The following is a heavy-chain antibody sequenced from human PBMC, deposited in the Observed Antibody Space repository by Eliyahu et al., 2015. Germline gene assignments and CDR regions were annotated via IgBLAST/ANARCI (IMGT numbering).Heavy chain of an antibody. CDR1: GFALSTSGVG. V-gene: IGHV2-5*02. J-gene: IGHJ6*02. Sequence: QITLKESGPTLVKPTQTLTLTCTFXGFALSTSGVGVGWIRQPPGKALEWLALIYWDDDKRYSPSLKSRLTITKDTSKNQVVLTMTNMDPVDTATYYCAHRPRTGYGMDVWGQGTTVTVSS. CDR2: IYWDDDK. CDR3: AHRPRTGYGMDV.